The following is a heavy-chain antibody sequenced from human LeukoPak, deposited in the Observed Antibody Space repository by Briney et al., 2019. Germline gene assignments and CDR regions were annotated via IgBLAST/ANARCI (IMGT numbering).Heavy chain of an antibody. Sequence: QPGGSLRLSCAASGFTFSSYGMHWVRQAPGKGLEWVAVISYDGSNKYYADSVKGRFTISRDNSKNTLYLQMNSLRAEDTAVYYCAKDEIVGATSFPTPLDYWGRGTLVTVSS. J-gene: IGHJ4*02. CDR2: ISYDGSNK. D-gene: IGHD1-26*01. CDR1: GFTFSSYG. V-gene: IGHV3-30*18. CDR3: AKDEIVGATSFPTPLDY.